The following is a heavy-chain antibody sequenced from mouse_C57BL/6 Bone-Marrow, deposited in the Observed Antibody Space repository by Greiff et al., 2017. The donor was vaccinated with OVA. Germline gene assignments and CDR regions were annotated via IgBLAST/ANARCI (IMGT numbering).Heavy chain of an antibody. V-gene: IGHV5-9-1*02. Sequence: EVQRVESGEGLVKPGGSLKLSCAASGFTFSSYAMSWVRQTPEKRLEWVAYISSGGDYIYYADTVKGRFTISRDNARNTLYLQMSSLKSEDTAMYYCTRDEGLGPPDYWGQGTTLTVSS. CDR1: GFTFSSYA. J-gene: IGHJ2*01. CDR2: ISSGGDYI. D-gene: IGHD4-1*01. CDR3: TRDEGLGPPDY.